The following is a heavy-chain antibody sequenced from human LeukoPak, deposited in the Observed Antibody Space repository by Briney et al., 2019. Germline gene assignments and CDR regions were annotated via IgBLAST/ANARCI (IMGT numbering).Heavy chain of an antibody. D-gene: IGHD3/OR15-3a*01. J-gene: IGHJ4*02. Sequence: GGSLRLSCAASGFTFSSYGMHWVRQAPGKGLEWVAVISYDGSNKYYADSVKGRFTISRDNSKNTLYLQLNSLRAEDTALYYCAKGSEYYDFWTYYLADYWGQGTLVTVSS. V-gene: IGHV3-30*18. CDR2: ISYDGSNK. CDR3: AKGSEYYDFWTYYLADY. CDR1: GFTFSSYG.